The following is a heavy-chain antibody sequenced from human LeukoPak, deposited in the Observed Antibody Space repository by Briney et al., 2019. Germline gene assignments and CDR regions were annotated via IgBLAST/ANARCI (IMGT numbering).Heavy chain of an antibody. D-gene: IGHD3-10*01. CDR1: GGTFSSYA. J-gene: IGHJ4*02. V-gene: IGHV1-69*05. Sequence: SVKVSCKASGGTFSSYAISWVRQAPGQGLEWMGGVIPIFGTANYAQRLQGRVTMTTDTSTSTAYMELRSLRSDDTAVYYCARDFTPYYYGSGNSLGYWGQGTLVTVSS. CDR2: VIPIFGTA. CDR3: ARDFTPYYYGSGNSLGY.